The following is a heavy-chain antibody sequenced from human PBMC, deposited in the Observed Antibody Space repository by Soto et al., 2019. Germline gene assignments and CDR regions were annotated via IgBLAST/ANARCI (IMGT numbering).Heavy chain of an antibody. CDR1: GFTFSNAW. CDR3: TKDLGYFDY. CDR2: IKSKTDGGTT. Sequence: EVQLVESGGGLVKPGGSLRLSCAASGFTFSNAWMSWVRQAPGKGLEWVGRIKSKTDGGTTDYAAPVKGRFTISRDDSKNTLYMQMNSLKPDNTAVYYYTKDLGYFDYWGRGTLVTVSS. D-gene: IGHD7-27*01. V-gene: IGHV3-15*01. J-gene: IGHJ4*02.